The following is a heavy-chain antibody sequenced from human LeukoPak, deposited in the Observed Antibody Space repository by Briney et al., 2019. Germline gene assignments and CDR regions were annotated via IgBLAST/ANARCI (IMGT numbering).Heavy chain of an antibody. J-gene: IGHJ6*03. Sequence: ASVKVSCKASGYTFTGYYIHWVRQAPGQGLEWMGRINPLSGTTEYSEKFQGRVTMTRDTSTSTVYMDLSSLRSEDTAVYYCVRDALLWRDYYYYYYMDVWGKGTTVTVSS. D-gene: IGHD3-10*01. CDR1: GYTFTGYY. V-gene: IGHV1-46*01. CDR3: VRDALLWRDYYYYYYMDV. CDR2: INPLSGTT.